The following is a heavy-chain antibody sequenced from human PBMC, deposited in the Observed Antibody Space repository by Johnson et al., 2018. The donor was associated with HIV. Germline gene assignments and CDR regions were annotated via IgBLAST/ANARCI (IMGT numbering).Heavy chain of an antibody. CDR2: IWADGSNT. Sequence: VQLVESWGGVVQTGRSLRLSCASSGFSFSTYGMHWVRQAPGKGLEWVAIIWADGSNTYCADSVKGRFTISRDNSKNTLYLQMNSLRAGDTAVYYCARANRGRNDAFDIWGQGTMVTVSS. J-gene: IGHJ3*02. V-gene: IGHV3-33*01. CDR1: GFSFSTYG. CDR3: ARANRGRNDAFDI. D-gene: IGHD2-15*01.